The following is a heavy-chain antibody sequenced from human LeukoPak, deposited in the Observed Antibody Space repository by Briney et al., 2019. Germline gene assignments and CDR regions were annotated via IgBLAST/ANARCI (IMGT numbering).Heavy chain of an antibody. J-gene: IGHJ4*02. CDR3: LKGGKGDY. V-gene: IGHV3-7*04. Sequence: PGGSLRLSCAASGFTFSSYWMTWVRQAPGKGLEWVANIKPDGSQKYYVDSLKGRFTISRDNAKNSLYLQMNSLRAEDTAVNYCLKGGKGDYWGQGTLVTVSS. CDR1: GFTFSSYW. CDR2: IKPDGSQK. D-gene: IGHD3-10*01.